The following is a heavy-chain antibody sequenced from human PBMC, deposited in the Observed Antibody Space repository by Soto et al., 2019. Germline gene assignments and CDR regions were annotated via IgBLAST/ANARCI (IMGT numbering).Heavy chain of an antibody. V-gene: IGHV1-18*01. Sequence: QVQLVQSGAEVKKPGASVKVSCKASGYTFTSYGISWVRQAPGQGLEWMGWISAYNGNTNYSQKLQGRVTMTTDPSTSTAYMELRSLRSADTAVYYCARETRIAAAPENYGMDVWGQGTTVTVSS. J-gene: IGHJ6*02. CDR2: ISAYNGNT. CDR3: ARETRIAAAPENYGMDV. CDR1: GYTFTSYG. D-gene: IGHD6-13*01.